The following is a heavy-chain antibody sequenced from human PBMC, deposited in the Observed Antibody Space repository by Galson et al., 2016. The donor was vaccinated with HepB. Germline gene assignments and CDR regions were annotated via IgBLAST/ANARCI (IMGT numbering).Heavy chain of an antibody. J-gene: IGHJ6*03. CDR1: GYTFTSYG. CDR3: VRVDGGLYYYYMDV. D-gene: IGHD2-15*01. Sequence: SCNASGYTFTSYGISWVRQAPGQGLVWMGWIRAHNGNTNYAQKPQGRVTMTTDTSTGTDYMELRSLRTDDPAVYYWVRVDGGLYYYYMDVWGKGTTVTVSS. V-gene: IGHV1-18*04. CDR2: IRAHNGNT.